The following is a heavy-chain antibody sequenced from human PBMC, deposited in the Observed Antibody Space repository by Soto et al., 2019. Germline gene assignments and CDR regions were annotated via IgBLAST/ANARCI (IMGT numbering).Heavy chain of an antibody. CDR1: GFTFSSYW. Sequence: EVQLVESGGGLVQPGGSLRLSCAASGFTFSSYWMSWVRQAPGKGLEWVANIKQDGSEKYYVDSVKGQFTIARDNAKNALYLQMNSLRAEDTAVYYCARFEPATALDYWGQGTLVTVSS. CDR3: ARFEPATALDY. CDR2: IKQDGSEK. J-gene: IGHJ4*02. D-gene: IGHD2-2*01. V-gene: IGHV3-7*01.